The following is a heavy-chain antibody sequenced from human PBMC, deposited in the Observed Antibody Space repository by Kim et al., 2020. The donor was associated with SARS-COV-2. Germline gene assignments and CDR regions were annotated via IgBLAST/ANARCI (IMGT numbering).Heavy chain of an antibody. D-gene: IGHD3-9*01. J-gene: IGHJ3*02. V-gene: IGHV1-69*04. CDR1: GGTFSSYA. CDR3: ARDGNSTPWNGRYFDWLLWDDAFDI. CDR2: IIPILGIA. Sequence: SVKVSCKASGGTFSSYAISWVRQAPGQGLEWMGRIIPILGIANYAQKFQGRVTITADKSTSTAYMELSSLRSEDTAVYYCARDGNSTPWNGRYFDWLLWDDAFDIWGQGTMVTVSS.